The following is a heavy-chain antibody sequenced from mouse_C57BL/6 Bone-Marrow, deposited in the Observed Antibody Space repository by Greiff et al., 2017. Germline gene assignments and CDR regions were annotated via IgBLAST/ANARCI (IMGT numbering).Heavy chain of an antibody. V-gene: IGHV1-50*01. CDR1: GYTFTSYW. CDR3: ARDGSYRAWFAY. D-gene: IGHD2-3*01. Sequence: QVQLQQSGAELVKPGASVKLSCKASGYTFTSYWMKWVKQRPGQGLEWIGEIDPSDSSTNYTQKFKGKATLAAAPSSSTAYMQLSSRSSEDSAVYCCARDGSYRAWFAYWGEGTLVTVSA. CDR2: IDPSDSST. J-gene: IGHJ3*01.